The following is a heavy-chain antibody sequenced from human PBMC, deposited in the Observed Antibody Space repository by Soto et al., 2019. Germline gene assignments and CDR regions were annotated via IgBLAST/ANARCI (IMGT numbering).Heavy chain of an antibody. D-gene: IGHD1-26*01. CDR2: IGTYHGNT. CDR3: ARDRRVGANTDADDI. Sequence: QVQLVQSGAEVKKPGASVKVSCKASGYAFTSFGITWVRQAPGQGLEWMGWIGTYHGNTNYAQKLQGRVTMTRDTSTTTAHMELRSLTSDDTAVYYCARDRRVGANTDADDIWGQGTMVTVSS. V-gene: IGHV1-18*01. J-gene: IGHJ3*02. CDR1: GYAFTSFG.